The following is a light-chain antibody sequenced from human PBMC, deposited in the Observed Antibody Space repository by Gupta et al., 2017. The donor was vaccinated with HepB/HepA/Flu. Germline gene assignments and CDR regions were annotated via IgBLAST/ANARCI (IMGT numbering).Light chain of an antibody. CDR3: LVWHNNGGRYV. J-gene: IGLJ1*01. CDR1: NIVSKS. CDR2: DDS. Sequence: SYVLTQQPSVSVAPGQTARITCGGDNIVSKSVHWYQQKPGQAPVLVVFDDSDRPSGIPERFSGSTSGNAATLSISRVEAGDKADYYCLVWHNNGGRYVFGTGTKVTVL. V-gene: IGLV3-21*02.